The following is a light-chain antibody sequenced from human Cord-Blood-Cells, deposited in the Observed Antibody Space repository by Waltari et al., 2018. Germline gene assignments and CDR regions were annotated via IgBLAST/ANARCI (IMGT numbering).Light chain of an antibody. CDR3: SSFTSSSTRV. V-gene: IGLV2-14*01. CDR1: RSDVRGSNF. J-gene: IGLJ2*01. Sequence: QAALTQPASVSGPPGRSITISCNGNRSDVRGSNFVSWYQQHPGKPPKLRIYDVSNRPSGDSKRFSGSKSGKTASRTISGLQAEDGAEYYCSSFTSSSTRVFGGGTKLTVL. CDR2: DVS.